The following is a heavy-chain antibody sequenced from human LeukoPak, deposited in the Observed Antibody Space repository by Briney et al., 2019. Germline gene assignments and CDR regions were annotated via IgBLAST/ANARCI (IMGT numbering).Heavy chain of an antibody. Sequence: PGGSLRLSCAASGFTFSGSALHWVRQASGKGLEWVGRIRSTANGYATAYAASVKGRFTISRDNAKKSLYLQMNSLRAEDTAVYYCARDTSGDYVGHDFDYWGQGTLVTVSS. CDR1: GFTFSGSA. V-gene: IGHV3-73*01. CDR2: IRSTANGYAT. CDR3: ARDTSGDYVGHDFDY. J-gene: IGHJ4*02. D-gene: IGHD4-17*01.